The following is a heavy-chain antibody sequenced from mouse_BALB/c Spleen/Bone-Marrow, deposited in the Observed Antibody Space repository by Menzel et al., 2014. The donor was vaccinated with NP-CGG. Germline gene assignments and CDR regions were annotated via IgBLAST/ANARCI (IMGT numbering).Heavy chain of an antibody. CDR3: ASRVLYAMDY. CDR1: GYTFTDYY. J-gene: IGHJ4*01. V-gene: IGHV1-84*01. Sequence: VQLQQSGPELVKPGASVKISCKVSGYTFTDYYINWVKQKPGQGLEWIGWIYPGSGNTKYNEKFKGKATLTVDKSSSTAYMQLSSLTSEDSAVYYCASRVLYAMDYWGQGTSVTVSS. CDR2: IYPGSGNT.